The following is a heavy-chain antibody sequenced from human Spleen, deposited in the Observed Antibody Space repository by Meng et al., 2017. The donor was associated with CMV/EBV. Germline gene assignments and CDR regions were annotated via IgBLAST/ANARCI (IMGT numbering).Heavy chain of an antibody. V-gene: IGHV3-48*03. CDR3: ARERLYQPLWGDAFDM. D-gene: IGHD2-2*01. CDR1: GFTFSTYE. J-gene: IGHJ3*02. Sequence: GGSLRLSCAASGFTFSTYEMHWVRQAQGKGLECVSFISSSASTIYYADSVKGRFTISRDNARNSLYLQMNSLRAEDKAVYYCARERLYQPLWGDAFDMWGLGTMVTVSS. CDR2: ISSSASTI.